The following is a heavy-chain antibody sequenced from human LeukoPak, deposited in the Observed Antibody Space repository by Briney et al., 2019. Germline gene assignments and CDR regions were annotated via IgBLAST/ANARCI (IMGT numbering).Heavy chain of an antibody. V-gene: IGHV3-7*04. CDR3: ARGDKFSGDY. J-gene: IGHJ4*02. D-gene: IGHD2-15*01. Sequence: PGGSLRLSCAASGFTFSTYWMSWVRQVPGKGLEWVANIHQDGNEKYYVDSVKGRFTISRDNAKNSLYLQMNSLRAEDTAVYYCARGDKFSGDYWGQGTLVTVSS. CDR2: IHQDGNEK. CDR1: GFTFSTYW.